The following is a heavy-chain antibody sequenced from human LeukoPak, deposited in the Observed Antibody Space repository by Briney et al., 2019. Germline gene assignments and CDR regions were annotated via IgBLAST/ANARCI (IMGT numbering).Heavy chain of an antibody. V-gene: IGHV3-49*03. CDR1: GFTFGDYA. Sequence: GGSERLSCTASGFTFGDYAMSWLRQAPGKGLEWVGLITIKTYGATTEYAASVKGRFTISRDDSQSIAYLQMNGLKTEDTAVYYCSKDYYSMDVWGQGTTVTVSS. CDR3: SKDYYSMDV. CDR2: ITIKTYGATT. J-gene: IGHJ6*02.